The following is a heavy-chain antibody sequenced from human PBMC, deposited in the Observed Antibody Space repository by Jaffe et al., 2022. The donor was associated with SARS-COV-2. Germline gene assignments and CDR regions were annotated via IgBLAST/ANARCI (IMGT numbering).Heavy chain of an antibody. CDR3: AKDPCSGGSCYSGFDY. Sequence: QVQLVESGGGVVQPGRSLRLSCAASGFTFSSYGMHWVRQAPGKGLEWVAVISYDGSNKYYADSVKGRFTISRDNSKNTLYLQMNSLRAEDTAVYYCAKDPCSGGSCYSGFDYWGQGTLVTVSS. CDR1: GFTFSSYG. J-gene: IGHJ4*02. V-gene: IGHV3-30*18. CDR2: ISYDGSNK. D-gene: IGHD2-15*01.